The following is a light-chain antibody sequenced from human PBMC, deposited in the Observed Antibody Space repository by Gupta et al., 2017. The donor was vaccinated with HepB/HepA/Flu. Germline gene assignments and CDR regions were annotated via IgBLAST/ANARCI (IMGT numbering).Light chain of an antibody. J-gene: IGKJ4*01. CDR2: GSS. CDR3: QQSYSSLLT. V-gene: IGKV1-39*01. CDR1: QRVSTY. Sequence: RVTITCRASQRVSTYLNWYQQKPGKVPKLLIFGSSTLQGGVPSRFSGSGSGTDFTLTISSLRPEDFATYYCQQSYSSLLTFGGGTKVEV.